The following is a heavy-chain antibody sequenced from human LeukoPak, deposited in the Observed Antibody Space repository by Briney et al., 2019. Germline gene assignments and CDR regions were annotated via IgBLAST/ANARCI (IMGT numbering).Heavy chain of an antibody. CDR1: GGSISSYY. J-gene: IGHJ6*02. V-gene: IGHV4-59*12. Sequence: SETLSLTCTVSGGSISSYYWSWIRQPPGKGLEWIGYIYYSGSTNYNPSLKSRVTISVDTSKNQFSLKLSSVTAADTAVYYCARVRMRGLRLSGGYYYYYGMDVWGQGTTVTVSS. D-gene: IGHD5-12*01. CDR2: IYYSGST. CDR3: ARVRMRGLRLSGGYYYYYGMDV.